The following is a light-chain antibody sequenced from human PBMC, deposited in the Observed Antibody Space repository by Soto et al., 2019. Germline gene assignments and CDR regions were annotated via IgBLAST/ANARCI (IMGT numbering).Light chain of an antibody. CDR3: QQYSDSSLP. V-gene: IGKV1-5*03. CDR2: KAS. Sequence: DIQMTQTPSTLSASEGDRVTISCRASQSVSIWLAWYQQKPGRAPKLLIYKASTLPFGVPSRFSGSGSGTEFTLTISSLQPDDFATYYCQQYSDSSLPFGQ. J-gene: IGKJ1*01. CDR1: QSVSIW.